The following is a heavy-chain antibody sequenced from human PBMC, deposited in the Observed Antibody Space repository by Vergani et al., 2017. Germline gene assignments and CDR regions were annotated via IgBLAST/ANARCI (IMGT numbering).Heavy chain of an antibody. J-gene: IGHJ4*02. CDR1: GYTFTGYY. D-gene: IGHD3-9*01. CDR2: INPNSGGT. V-gene: IGHV1-2*02. Sequence: QVQLVQSGAEVKKPGASVKVSCKASGYTFTGYYMHWVRQAPGQGLEWMGWINPNSGGTNYAQKFQGRVTMTRDTSISTAYMELSRLRSDDMAVYYCARVRASVRYFDWLGDWGQGTLVTVSS. CDR3: ARVRASVRYFDWLGD.